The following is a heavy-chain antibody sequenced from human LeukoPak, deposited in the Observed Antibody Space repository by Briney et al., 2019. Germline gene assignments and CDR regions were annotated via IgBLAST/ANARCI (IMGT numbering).Heavy chain of an antibody. Sequence: PSQTLSLTCTVSGVSISSGDYYWTWIRQPPGKGLEWIGYIYYSGSTYYNPSLKSRVTISVDKSKNQSKNQFSLKLSSVTAADTAVYYCASRERGMVATTQWFWGQGTLVTVSS. CDR2: IYYSGST. V-gene: IGHV4-30-4*01. D-gene: IGHD3-22*01. J-gene: IGHJ4*02. CDR3: ASRERGMVATTQWF. CDR1: GVSISSGDYY.